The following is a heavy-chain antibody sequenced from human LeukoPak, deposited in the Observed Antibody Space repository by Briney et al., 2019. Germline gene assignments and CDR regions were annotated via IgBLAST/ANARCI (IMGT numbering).Heavy chain of an antibody. CDR3: ASYVDTAMENYYYYYMDV. J-gene: IGHJ6*03. V-gene: IGHV1-69*05. Sequence: SVKVSCKASGGTFSSYAISWVRQAPGQGLEWMGRIIPIFGTANYAQKFQGRVTITTDESTSTAYMELSSLRSEDTAVYYCASYVDTAMENYYYYYMDVWGKGTTVTVSS. CDR1: GGTFSSYA. D-gene: IGHD5-18*01. CDR2: IIPIFGTA.